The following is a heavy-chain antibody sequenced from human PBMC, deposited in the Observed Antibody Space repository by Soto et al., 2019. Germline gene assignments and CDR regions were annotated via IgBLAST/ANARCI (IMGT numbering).Heavy chain of an antibody. V-gene: IGHV3-30-3*01. Sequence: QVQLVESGGGVVQPGRSLRLSCAASGFTFSSYAMHWISQAPGEGLEWVAVISYDGSNKYYADSVKGRFTISRDSSKNTLYLQMNSLRADDTAVYYCAAPYGYSRGGYRGLDYWGQGTLVAVSS. J-gene: IGHJ4*02. CDR3: AAPYGYSRGGYRGLDY. CDR2: ISYDGSNK. CDR1: GFTFSSYA. D-gene: IGHD6-19*01.